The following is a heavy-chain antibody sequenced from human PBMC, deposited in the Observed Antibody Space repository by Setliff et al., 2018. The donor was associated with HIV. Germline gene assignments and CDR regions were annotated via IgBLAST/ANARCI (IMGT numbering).Heavy chain of an antibody. J-gene: IGHJ4*02. D-gene: IGHD2-21*01. Sequence: GGSLRLSCAASGFTFSSYSMNWVRQAPGKGLEWVSYISSSSSTIYYADSVKGRFTISRDNAKNSLYLQMNSLRAEDTAVYYCASDSSTAEGGGDNFFDYWGRGTLVTVSS. CDR3: ASDSSTAEGGGDNFFDY. V-gene: IGHV3-48*01. CDR2: ISSSSSTI. CDR1: GFTFSSYS.